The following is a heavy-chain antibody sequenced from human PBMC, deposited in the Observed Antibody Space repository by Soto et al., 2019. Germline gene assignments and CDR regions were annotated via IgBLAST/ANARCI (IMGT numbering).Heavy chain of an antibody. D-gene: IGHD3-16*01. CDR1: ARTFSSYA. CDR3: ARDRAGGGSNLDV. J-gene: IGHJ6*02. CDR2: IIPIFGTA. V-gene: IGHV1-69*13. Sequence: ASVKVSCKASARTFSSYAISWVRQAPGQGLEWMGGIIPIFGTANYAQKFQGRVTITADESTSTAYMELSSLRSEDTAVYYCARDRAGGGSNLDVWGQGTTVTVSS.